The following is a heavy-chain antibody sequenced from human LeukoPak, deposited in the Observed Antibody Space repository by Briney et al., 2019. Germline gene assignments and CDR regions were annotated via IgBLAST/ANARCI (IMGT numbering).Heavy chain of an antibody. V-gene: IGHV4-59*01. Sequence: KPSETLSLTCAVSGGSISSYYWSWIRQPPGKGLEWIGYIYYSGSTNYNPSLKSQVTISVDTSKNQFSLKLSSVTAADTAVYYCARVLYYYDCSGYYYDAFDIWGQGTMVTVSS. CDR2: IYYSGST. CDR1: GGSISSYY. J-gene: IGHJ3*02. CDR3: ARVLYYYDCSGYYYDAFDI. D-gene: IGHD3-22*01.